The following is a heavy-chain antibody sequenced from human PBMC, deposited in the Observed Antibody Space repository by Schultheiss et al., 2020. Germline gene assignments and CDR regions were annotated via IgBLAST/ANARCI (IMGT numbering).Heavy chain of an antibody. V-gene: IGHV3-23*01. J-gene: IGHJ4*02. CDR2: ISGGGGIT. CDR3: AKDRHGGDGFDY. D-gene: IGHD2-21*02. Sequence: GESLKISCAASGFTFSTNAMSWVRQAPGKGLEWVSAISGGGGITYYADSVKGRFAISRDNSKNTLYLQMNSLRAEDTAVYFCAKDRHGGDGFDYWGQGTLVTVSS. CDR1: GFTFSTNA.